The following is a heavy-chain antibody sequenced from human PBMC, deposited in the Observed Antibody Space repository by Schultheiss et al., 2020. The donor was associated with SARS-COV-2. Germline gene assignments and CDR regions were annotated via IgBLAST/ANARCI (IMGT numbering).Heavy chain of an antibody. D-gene: IGHD3-3*01. V-gene: IGHV4-39*07. Sequence: SETLSLTCTVSGASIRDTSYYWAWVRQSPGKGLEWIGSIYASGSTYSNPSLRSRVTISADTSKSQVSLTLRSVTAADTAVYYCARGSQYYDFWSGYYPNWFDPWGQGTLVTVSS. CDR3: ARGSQYYDFWSGYYPNWFDP. J-gene: IGHJ5*02. CDR1: GASIRDTSYY. CDR2: IYASGST.